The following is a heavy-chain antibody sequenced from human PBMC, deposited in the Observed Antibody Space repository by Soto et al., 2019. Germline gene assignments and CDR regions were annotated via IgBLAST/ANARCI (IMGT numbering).Heavy chain of an antibody. J-gene: IGHJ6*02. CDR2: ISAYNGNT. V-gene: IGHV1-18*01. CDR3: ARPSQKYYYGSGSYLYYYGMDV. CDR1: GYTFTSYG. D-gene: IGHD3-10*01. Sequence: ASVKVSCKASGYTFTSYGISWVRQAPGQGLEWMGWISAYNGNTNYAQKLQGRVTMTTDTSTSTAYMELRSLRSDDTAVYYCARPSQKYYYGSGSYLYYYGMDVWGQGTTVTVSS.